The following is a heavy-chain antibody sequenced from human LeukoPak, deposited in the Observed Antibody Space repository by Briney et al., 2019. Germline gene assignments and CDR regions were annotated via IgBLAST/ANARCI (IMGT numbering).Heavy chain of an antibody. D-gene: IGHD3-10*01. V-gene: IGHV3-21*01. CDR3: ARDPMVRGVPDY. CDR1: GFTFSSYS. Sequence: GGSLRLSCAASGFTFSSYSMNWVRQAPGKGLEWVSYISGSGNYINYADSVKGRFTISRDNAKNSLYLQMNSLRAEDTAVYYCARDPMVRGVPDYWGQGTLVTVSS. CDR2: ISGSGNYI. J-gene: IGHJ4*02.